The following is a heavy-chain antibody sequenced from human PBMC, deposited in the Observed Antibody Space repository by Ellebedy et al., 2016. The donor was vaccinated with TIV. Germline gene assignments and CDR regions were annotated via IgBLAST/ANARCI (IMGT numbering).Heavy chain of an antibody. Sequence: GESLKISXQTSGYTFPSFWIAWVRQQPGKGLEWVGIIYPGDSDTKYSPSLQGHVTISSDKSTGTAYLQWSGLKASDTAVYYCARLRDALADELDYWGQGTPVTVSS. D-gene: IGHD6-19*01. CDR3: ARLRDALADELDY. CDR2: IYPGDSDT. CDR1: GYTFPSFW. J-gene: IGHJ4*02. V-gene: IGHV5-51*01.